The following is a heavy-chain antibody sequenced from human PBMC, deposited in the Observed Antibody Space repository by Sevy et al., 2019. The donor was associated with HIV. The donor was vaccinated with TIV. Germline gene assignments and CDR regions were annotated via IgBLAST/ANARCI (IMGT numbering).Heavy chain of an antibody. CDR2: ISAYNGNT. CDR1: GYTFTSYG. V-gene: IGHV1-18*01. J-gene: IGHJ3*02. Sequence: ASVKVSCKASGYTFTSYGISWVRQAPGQGLEWMGWISAYNGNTNYAQKLQGRATMTTDTSTSTAYMELRSLRSDDTAVYYCARDDYGDLHDAFDIWGQGTMVTVS. CDR3: ARDDYGDLHDAFDI. D-gene: IGHD4-17*01.